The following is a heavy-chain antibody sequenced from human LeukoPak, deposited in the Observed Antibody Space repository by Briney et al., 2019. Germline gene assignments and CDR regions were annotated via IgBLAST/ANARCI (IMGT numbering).Heavy chain of an antibody. CDR2: SYHGGST. V-gene: IGHV4-30-2*01. CDR1: GDSMSSSRFS. CDR3: ARMVVGVTRWFDP. J-gene: IGHJ5*02. Sequence: TPSQTLSLTCDVSGDSMSSSRFSWSWIRQTPGKGLEWIGYSYHGGSTHYNPSLKSRVTISVDRSKKQFSLNLNSVTAADTAVYYCARMVVGVTRWFDPWGQGILVTVSS. D-gene: IGHD2-15*01.